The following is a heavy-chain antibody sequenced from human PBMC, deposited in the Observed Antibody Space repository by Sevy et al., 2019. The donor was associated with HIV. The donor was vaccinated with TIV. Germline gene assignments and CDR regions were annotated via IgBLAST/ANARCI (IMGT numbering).Heavy chain of an antibody. CDR3: ARGKREEWLLYLDN. CDR1: GYTFAAYY. CDR2: IYPNGGDT. V-gene: IGHV1-2*04. D-gene: IGHD3-3*01. Sequence: ASVKVSCKTSGYTFAAYYIHWVRQAPGQGPEWLGWIYPNGGDTTFAHKFQGWVTVTMSTSSNTVYMELNRLRSDDTAVYYCARGKREEWLLYLDNWGQGTLVTVSS. J-gene: IGHJ4*02.